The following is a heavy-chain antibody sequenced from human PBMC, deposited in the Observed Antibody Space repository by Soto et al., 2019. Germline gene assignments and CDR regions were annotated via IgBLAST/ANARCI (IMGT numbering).Heavy chain of an antibody. J-gene: IGHJ4*02. CDR2: ISAYNGNT. V-gene: IGHV1-18*04. CDR1: GYTFTSYG. Sequence: GASVKVSCKASGYTFTSYGISWVRQAPGQGLEWMGWISAYNGNTNYAQKLQGRVTMTTDTSTSTAYMELRSLRSDDTAVYYCARIDPYSYYYDSGGYYPFDYWGQGTLVTVSS. CDR3: ARIDPYSYYYDSGGYYPFDY. D-gene: IGHD3-22*01.